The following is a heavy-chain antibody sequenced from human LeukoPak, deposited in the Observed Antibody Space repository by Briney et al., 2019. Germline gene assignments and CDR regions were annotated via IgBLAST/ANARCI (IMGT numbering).Heavy chain of an antibody. D-gene: IGHD6-19*01. V-gene: IGHV3-23*01. J-gene: IGHJ4*02. CDR3: ARDRGPWYSSGWDLFDY. Sequence: GGSLRLSCAASGFTFSSYAMSWVRQAPGKGLEWVSAISGSGGSTYYADSVKGRFTISRDNAKNSLYLQMNSLRAEDTAVYYCARDRGPWYSSGWDLFDYWGQGTLVTVSS. CDR1: GFTFSSYA. CDR2: ISGSGGST.